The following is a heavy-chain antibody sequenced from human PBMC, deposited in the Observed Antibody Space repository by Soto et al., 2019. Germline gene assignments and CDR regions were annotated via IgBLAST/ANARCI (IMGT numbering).Heavy chain of an antibody. D-gene: IGHD2-2*02. CDR2: MNPNSGNT. V-gene: IGHV1-8*01. CDR1: GYTFTSYY. J-gene: IGHJ5*02. CDR3: ARGLYCSSTSCYTDNWFDP. Sequence: ASVKVSCKASGYTFTSYYINWVREATGQGLEWMGWMNPNSGNTGYAQKFQGRVTMTRNTSISTAYMELSSLRSEDTAVYYCARGLYCSSTSCYTDNWFDPWGQGTLVTVSS.